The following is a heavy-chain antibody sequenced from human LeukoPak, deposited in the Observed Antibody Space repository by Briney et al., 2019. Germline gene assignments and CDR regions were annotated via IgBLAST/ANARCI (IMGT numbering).Heavy chain of an antibody. J-gene: IGHJ4*02. D-gene: IGHD6-19*01. V-gene: IGHV3-23*01. Sequence: GGSLRLSCAPSGITFSSYTMSWVRQAPGKGLEWVSGISGSGGTTYYADSVKGRFTISRDNSKNTLYLQMNSLRAEDTAVYYCARDPEFSPGYSSGWSFWGQGTLVTVSS. CDR2: ISGSGGTT. CDR1: GITFSSYT. CDR3: ARDPEFSPGYSSGWSF.